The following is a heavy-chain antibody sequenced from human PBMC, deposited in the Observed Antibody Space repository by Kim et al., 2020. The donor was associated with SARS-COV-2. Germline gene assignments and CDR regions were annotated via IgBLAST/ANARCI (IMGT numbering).Heavy chain of an antibody. CDR1: GFTLSNFW. V-gene: IGHV3-74*01. CDR2: INSDGSST. J-gene: IGHJ6*02. Sequence: GGSLRLSCEGSGFTLSNFWMHWVRQAPGQGLVWVSLINSDGSSTTYAESVKGRFTISRDNAMNTLYLQMSSLRAEDTAVYYCARDLATTRGPFAWGIGRGGEVTHEINHNGMDVWGQGTTVIVSS. CDR3: ARDLATTRGPFAWGIGRGGEVTHEINHNGMDV. D-gene: IGHD3-16*01.